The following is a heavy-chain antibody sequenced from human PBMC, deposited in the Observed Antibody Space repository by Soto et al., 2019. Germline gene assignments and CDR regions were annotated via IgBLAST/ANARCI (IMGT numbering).Heavy chain of an antibody. CDR1: GFTFSTYA. CDR2: ISGGGGST. V-gene: IGHV3-23*01. CDR3: ATSASIFGVVIPFDY. D-gene: IGHD3-3*01. J-gene: IGHJ4*02. Sequence: EVQLLESGGGLVQLGGSLRLSCAASGFTFSTYAMSWVRQAPGKGLVWVSAISGGGGSTYYADSVKGRLTISRDHSKNTLYLQMNSLRAEDTAVYYCATSASIFGVVIPFDYWGQGTLVTVSS.